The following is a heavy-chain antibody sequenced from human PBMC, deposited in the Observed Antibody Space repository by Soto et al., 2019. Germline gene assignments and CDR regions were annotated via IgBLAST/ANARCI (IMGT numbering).Heavy chain of an antibody. Sequence: PGESLKISCKGSGYSFTSYWIGWVRQMPGKGLEWMGIIYPGDSDTRYSPSFQGQVTISADKSISTAYLQWSSLKASDTAMYYCARAGRDCGGDCYSSAFDIWGQGTMVTV. CDR2: IYPGDSDT. CDR1: GYSFTSYW. D-gene: IGHD2-21*02. J-gene: IGHJ3*02. V-gene: IGHV5-51*01. CDR3: ARAGRDCGGDCYSSAFDI.